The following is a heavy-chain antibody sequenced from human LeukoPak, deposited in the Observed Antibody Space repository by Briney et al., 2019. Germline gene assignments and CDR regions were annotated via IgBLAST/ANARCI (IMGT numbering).Heavy chain of an antibody. Sequence: PGGSLRLSCAASGFTFSSYAMSWARQAPGKGLEWVSAISGSGGSTYYADSVKGRFTISRDNSKNTLYLQMNSLRAEDTAVYYCAKERFHGGYRPYYYYGMDVWGQGTTVTVSS. CDR1: GFTFSSYA. CDR3: AKERFHGGYRPYYYYGMDV. V-gene: IGHV3-23*01. CDR2: ISGSGGST. J-gene: IGHJ6*02. D-gene: IGHD5-12*01.